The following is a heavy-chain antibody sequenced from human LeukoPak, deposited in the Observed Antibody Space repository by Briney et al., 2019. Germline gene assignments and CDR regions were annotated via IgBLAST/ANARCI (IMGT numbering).Heavy chain of an antibody. CDR1: GFTFSSYA. Sequence: GGSLRLSCAASGFTFSSYAMSWVRQAPGKGLEWVSGISWNSGSIGYADSVKGRFTISRDNAKNSLYLQMNSLRAEDTALYYCAKDRAGGLAVANDYWGQGTLVTVSS. D-gene: IGHD6-19*01. CDR2: ISWNSGSI. J-gene: IGHJ4*02. CDR3: AKDRAGGLAVANDY. V-gene: IGHV3-9*01.